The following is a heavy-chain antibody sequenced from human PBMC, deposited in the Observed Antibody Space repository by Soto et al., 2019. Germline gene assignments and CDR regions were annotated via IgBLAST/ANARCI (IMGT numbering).Heavy chain of an antibody. Sequence: GGSLRLSCAGSRFTFTNFGMHWVRQAPGKGLEWVAYISYDGNSKFYADSVKGRFTISRDDSQNTLFLQMSSLRAEDTAVYYCANVRMGRNFYHYYAMDVWGQGTTVTVSS. D-gene: IGHD1-26*01. CDR1: RFTFTNFG. V-gene: IGHV3-30*18. J-gene: IGHJ6*02. CDR3: ANVRMGRNFYHYYAMDV. CDR2: ISYDGNSK.